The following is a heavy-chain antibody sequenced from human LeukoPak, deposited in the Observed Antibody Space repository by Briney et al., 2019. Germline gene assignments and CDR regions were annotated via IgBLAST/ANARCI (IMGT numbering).Heavy chain of an antibody. CDR2: ISDGGST. CDR3: ARVSLDSFDY. V-gene: IGHV4-39*07. Sequence: PSETLSLTCTVSGGSIWTSDYYWGCIRQFPGKGLEWIGTISDGGSTYYNPSLKSRVTISVDTSKNQFSLKLSSVTAADTAVYYCARVSLDSFDYWGQGTLVTVSS. D-gene: IGHD3-22*01. CDR1: GGSIWTSDYY. J-gene: IGHJ4*02.